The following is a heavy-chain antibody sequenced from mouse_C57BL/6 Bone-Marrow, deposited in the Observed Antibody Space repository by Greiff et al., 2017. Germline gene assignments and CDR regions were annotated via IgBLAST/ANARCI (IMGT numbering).Heavy chain of an antibody. CDR3: ARGRDY. V-gene: IGHV5-4*01. J-gene: IGHJ2*01. Sequence: VQLQQSGAELVKPGGSLKLSCAASGFTFSSYAMSWVRQTPEKRLEWVATFSDGGSYTYYPDNVKGRFTISRDNAKNNLYLQMSPLKSEDTAMYYYARGRDYWGQGTTLTVSS. CDR2: FSDGGSYT. CDR1: GFTFSSYA.